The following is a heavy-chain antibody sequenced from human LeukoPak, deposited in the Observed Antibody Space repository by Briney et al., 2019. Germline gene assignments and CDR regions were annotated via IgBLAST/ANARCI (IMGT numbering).Heavy chain of an antibody. CDR2: IYYSGST. Sequence: SETLSLTCTVSGGSISRYYWSWIRQPPGKGLEWIGYIYYSGSTNYNPSLKSRVTISVDTSKNQFSLRLTSVTAADTAVYYCARDAVAGTGYNWFDPWGQGTLVTVSS. CDR1: GGSISRYY. V-gene: IGHV4-59*01. CDR3: ARDAVAGTGYNWFDP. J-gene: IGHJ5*02. D-gene: IGHD6-19*01.